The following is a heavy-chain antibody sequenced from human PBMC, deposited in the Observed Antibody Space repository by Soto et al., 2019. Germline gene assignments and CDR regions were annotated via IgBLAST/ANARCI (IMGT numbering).Heavy chain of an antibody. CDR2: ISGSGGST. CDR1: GCAFIGGS. V-gene: IGHV3-23*01. J-gene: IGHJ4*02. CDR3: ANYGDYDFDY. Sequence: GSLGQGGAAAGCAFIGGSVSWVRQAPGKGLEWVSAISGSGGSTYYADSVKGRFTISRDNSKNTLYLQMNSLRAEDTAVYYCANYGDYDFDYWGQGTLVTVS. D-gene: IGHD4-17*01.